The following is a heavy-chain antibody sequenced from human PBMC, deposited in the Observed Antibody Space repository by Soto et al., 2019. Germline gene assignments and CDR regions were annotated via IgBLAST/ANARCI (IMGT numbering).Heavy chain of an antibody. CDR2: ISYSGTT. CDR1: GGSISSGGFY. D-gene: IGHD3-16*01. Sequence: KPSETLSLTCTVSGGSISSGGFYWSWIRQHPGKDLEWIGYISYSGTTYYNPSVKGRVTISVDTSTNQFSLRLTSVTAADTAVYYCATHRGPMRFVRYFDYWGQGTLVTVSS. CDR3: ATHRGPMRFVRYFDY. V-gene: IGHV4-31*03. J-gene: IGHJ4*02.